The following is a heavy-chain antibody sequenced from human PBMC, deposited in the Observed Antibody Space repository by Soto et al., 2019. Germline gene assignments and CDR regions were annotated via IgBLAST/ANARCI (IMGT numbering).Heavy chain of an antibody. J-gene: IGHJ5*02. V-gene: IGHV3-11*05. Sequence: QVQLVESGGGLVKPGGSLRLSCAASGFTFSDYYMSWIRQAPGKGLEWVSYISSSSSYTNYADSVKGRFTISRDNAKNSLYLQMNSLRAEDTAVYYCARDAYPMTTVTRWFDPWGQGTLVTVSS. CDR3: ARDAYPMTTVTRWFDP. CDR1: GFTFSDYY. CDR2: ISSSSSYT. D-gene: IGHD4-17*01.